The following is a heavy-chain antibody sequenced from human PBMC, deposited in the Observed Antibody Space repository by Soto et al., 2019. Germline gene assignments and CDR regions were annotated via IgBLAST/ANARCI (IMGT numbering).Heavy chain of an antibody. CDR2: INEDGSER. Sequence: PGGSLRLSCAASGFTFGTYWMSWVRQTPGKGLEWVANINEDGSERYYVDSVKGRFTISRDNAKNSLYLQMNSLRGEDTAVYYSARVWCLDYWGQGTLVTVSS. D-gene: IGHD2-21*01. CDR1: GFTFGTYW. CDR3: ARVWCLDY. J-gene: IGHJ4*02. V-gene: IGHV3-7*05.